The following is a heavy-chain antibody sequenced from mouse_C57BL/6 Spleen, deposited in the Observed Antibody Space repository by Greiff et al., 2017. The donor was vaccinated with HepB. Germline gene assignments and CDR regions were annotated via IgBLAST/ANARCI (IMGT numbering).Heavy chain of an antibody. D-gene: IGHD6-5*01. Sequence: EAQLVESGGGLVKPGGSLKLSCAASGFTFSDYGMHWVRQAPEKGLEWVAYISSGSSTIYYADTVKGRFTISRDNAKNTLFLQMTSLRSEDTAMYYCARPYVGAMDYWGQGTSVTVSS. CDR3: ARPYVGAMDY. CDR2: ISSGSSTI. J-gene: IGHJ4*01. CDR1: GFTFSDYG. V-gene: IGHV5-17*01.